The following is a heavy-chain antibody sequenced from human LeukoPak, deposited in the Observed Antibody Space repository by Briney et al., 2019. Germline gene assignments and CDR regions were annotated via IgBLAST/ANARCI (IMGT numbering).Heavy chain of an antibody. CDR3: ARSGNCSGGSCPHNWFDP. J-gene: IGHJ5*02. V-gene: IGHV3-20*04. CDR1: GFTFDDYG. CDR2: INWNGGRT. Sequence: GGSLRLSCAASGFTFDDYGMSWVRQAPGKGPEWVSGINWNGGRTGYADSVKGRVTISRDNAKNSLYMQMNSLRAEDTALYYCARSGNCSGGSCPHNWFDPWGQGTLVTVSS. D-gene: IGHD2-15*01.